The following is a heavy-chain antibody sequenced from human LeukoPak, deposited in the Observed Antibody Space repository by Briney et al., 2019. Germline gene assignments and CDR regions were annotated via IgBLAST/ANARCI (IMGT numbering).Heavy chain of an antibody. Sequence: GGSLRLSCAASGFTFSEYSMNWVRQAPGKGLEWVSYIGANRAIYYSESVKGRLTISTDNSKNSLSLQMNSLRDDDTAVYYCAREGYYGAFDIWGQGTMVTVSS. J-gene: IGHJ3*02. CDR1: GFTFSEYS. CDR3: AREGYYGAFDI. CDR2: IGANRAI. V-gene: IGHV3-48*02. D-gene: IGHD3-10*01.